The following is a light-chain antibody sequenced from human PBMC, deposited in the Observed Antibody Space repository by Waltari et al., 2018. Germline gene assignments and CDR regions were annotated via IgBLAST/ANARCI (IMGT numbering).Light chain of an antibody. CDR3: QQYNNWPPWT. CDR1: QSVSSN. V-gene: IGKV3-15*01. J-gene: IGKJ1*01. CDR2: GAS. Sequence: QSPATLSVSPGERATLSCRASQSVSSNLAWYQQKPGQAPRLLIYGASTRATGIPARFSGSGSGTEFTLTISSMQSEDFAVYYCQQYNNWPPWTFGQGTKVEIK.